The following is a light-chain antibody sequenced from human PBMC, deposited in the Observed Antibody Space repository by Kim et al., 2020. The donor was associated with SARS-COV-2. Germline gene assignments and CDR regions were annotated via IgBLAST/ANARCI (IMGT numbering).Light chain of an antibody. J-gene: IGKJ2*01. CDR3: QQFETSLYT. CDR2: GAS. V-gene: IGKV3-20*01. CDR1: QSVTSTY. Sequence: LSPGERATLSCRASQSVTSTYVAWYQQKPGQAPRLLIYGASRRATAIADRFSGSGSGTDFTLTITRLEPEDFAVYYCQQFETSLYTFGQGTKLEI.